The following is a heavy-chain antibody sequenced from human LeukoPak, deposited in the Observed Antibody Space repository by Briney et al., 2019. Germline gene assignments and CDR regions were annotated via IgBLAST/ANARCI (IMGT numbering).Heavy chain of an antibody. CDR3: AREGDVDTANPL. Sequence: ASVKVSCKASRGTFRSYTISWVRQAPGQGLEWMGRIIPILGIANYAQKFQGRVTITADKSTSTAYMELSSLRSEDTAVYYCAREGDVDTANPLWGQGTLVTVSS. CDR2: IIPILGIA. CDR1: RGTFRSYT. D-gene: IGHD5-18*01. J-gene: IGHJ4*02. V-gene: IGHV1-69*02.